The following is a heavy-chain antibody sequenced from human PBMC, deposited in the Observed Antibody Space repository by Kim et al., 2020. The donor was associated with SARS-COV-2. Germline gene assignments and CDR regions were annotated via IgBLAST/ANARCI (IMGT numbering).Heavy chain of an antibody. CDR3: AKKTGWQLENPFDY. Sequence: GGSLRLSCAASGFTFDDYGMSWVRQAPGKGLEWVSGINWNGGSTGYADSVKGRFTISRDNAKNSLYLQMNSPRAEDTALYYCAKKTGWQLENPFDYWGQGTLVTVSS. D-gene: IGHD6-6*01. CDR2: INWNGGST. J-gene: IGHJ4*02. CDR1: GFTFDDYG. V-gene: IGHV3-20*04.